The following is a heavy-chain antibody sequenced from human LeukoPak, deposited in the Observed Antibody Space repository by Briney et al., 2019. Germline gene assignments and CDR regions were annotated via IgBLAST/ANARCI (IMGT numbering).Heavy chain of an antibody. CDR3: ARGDYYDSSGLDY. V-gene: IGHV3-53*01. CDR2: IYSGGST. D-gene: IGHD3-22*01. Sequence: GGSLRLSCAASGFSVSSNYMSWVRQAPGKGLEWVSVIYSGGSTDYADSVKGRFTISRDNSKNTLYLQMNSLRAEDTAVYYCARGDYYDSSGLDYWGQGTWSPSP. J-gene: IGHJ4*02. CDR1: GFSVSSNY.